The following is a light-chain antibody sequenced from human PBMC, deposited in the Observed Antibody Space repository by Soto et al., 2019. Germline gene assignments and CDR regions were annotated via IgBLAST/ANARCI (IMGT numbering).Light chain of an antibody. CDR1: QSVSSSF. Sequence: EMVLTQSPGTLSLSPGERATLSCRASQSVSSSFLAWYQQNPGQAPRLLIYGASSRATGIPDRFSGSGSGTDFTLTISSLEPEDFALYFCQQYSGSPCTFGQGTKLEIK. J-gene: IGKJ2*02. CDR2: GAS. CDR3: QQYSGSPCT. V-gene: IGKV3-20*01.